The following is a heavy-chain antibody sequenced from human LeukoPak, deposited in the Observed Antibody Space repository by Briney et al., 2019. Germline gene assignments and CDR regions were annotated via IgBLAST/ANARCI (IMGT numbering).Heavy chain of an antibody. V-gene: IGHV4-39*01. Sequence: SETLSLTCTVSGGSISSSSYYWGWIRQPPGKGLEWIGSIYCSGNTYFNPSLKSRVTISVDTSKNQFALKLSSVTAADTAFYCCARHGNGYFDYWGQGTLVTVSS. CDR3: ARHGNGYFDY. D-gene: IGHD2-8*01. CDR2: IYCSGNT. CDR1: GGSISSSSYY. J-gene: IGHJ4*02.